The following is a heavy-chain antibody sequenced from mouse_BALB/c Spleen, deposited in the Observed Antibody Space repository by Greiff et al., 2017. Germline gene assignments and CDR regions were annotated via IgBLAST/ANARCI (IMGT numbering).Heavy chain of an antibody. V-gene: IGHV5-12-2*01. D-gene: IGHD2-2*01. CDR2: ISNGGGST. J-gene: IGHJ4*01. CDR1: GFTFSSYT. CDR3: ARHSLTWFYAMDD. Sequence: EVKLLESGGGLVQPGGSLKLSCAASGFTFSSYTMSWVRQTPEKRLEWVAYISNGGGSTYYPDTVKGRFTISRDNAKNTLYLQMSSLKSEDTAMYYCARHSLTWFYAMDDWGQGTSVTVSS.